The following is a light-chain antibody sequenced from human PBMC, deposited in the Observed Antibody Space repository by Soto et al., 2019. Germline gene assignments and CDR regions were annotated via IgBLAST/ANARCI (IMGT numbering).Light chain of an antibody. CDR1: SSDIGAYDY. V-gene: IGLV2-23*01. CDR2: EGS. CDR3: CSYAGGSTLL. J-gene: IGLJ2*01. Sequence: QSALTQPASLSGSPGQSITISCTGTSSDIGAYDYVSWFQQHPGKAPKLMISEGSKRPSGVSNRFSGSKSGNTASLPISGVQVEDEADYYCCSYAGGSTLLFGAGTQLTVL.